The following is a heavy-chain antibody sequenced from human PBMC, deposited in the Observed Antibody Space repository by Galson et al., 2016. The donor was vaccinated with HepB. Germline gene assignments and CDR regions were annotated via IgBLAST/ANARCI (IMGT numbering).Heavy chain of an antibody. CDR1: GGTFSKSA. CDR3: ARGGHDSSGYYYADYYFYSMDV. Sequence: SVKVSCKASGGTFSKSAINWVRQAPGQGLEWMGGIIPAYYAANYAQKFQGRLTITADKSTNTAYMELRSLRPEDTAIYYCARGGHDSSGYYYADYYFYSMDVWGQGTTVTVSS. CDR2: IIPAYYAA. D-gene: IGHD3-22*01. V-gene: IGHV1-69*06. J-gene: IGHJ6*02.